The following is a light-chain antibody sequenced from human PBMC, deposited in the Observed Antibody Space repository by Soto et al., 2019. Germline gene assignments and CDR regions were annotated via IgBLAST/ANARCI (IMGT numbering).Light chain of an antibody. CDR1: QSVSSN. J-gene: IGKJ1*01. CDR3: QQYNNWPGT. V-gene: IGKV3-15*01. Sequence: EIVMTQSPATLSVSPGERATLSCRASQSVSSNLAWYQQKSGQAPRLLIYGASTRATGIPARFSGSGSGTEFTLTISSLQSEDCAVYYCQQYNNWPGTFGQGTKVEIK. CDR2: GAS.